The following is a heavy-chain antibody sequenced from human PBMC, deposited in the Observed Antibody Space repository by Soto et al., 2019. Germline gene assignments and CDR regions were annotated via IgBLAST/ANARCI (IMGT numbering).Heavy chain of an antibody. D-gene: IGHD3-10*01. V-gene: IGHV3-48*03. Sequence: GGSLRLSCAASGSTFSSYEMNWVRQAPGKGLEWVSYISSSGSTIYYADSVKGRFTISRDNAKNSLYLQMNSLRAEDTAVYYCARGRGRRRNPLDYWGQGTLVTVSS. CDR2: ISSSGSTI. CDR3: ARGRGRRRNPLDY. CDR1: GSTFSSYE. J-gene: IGHJ4*02.